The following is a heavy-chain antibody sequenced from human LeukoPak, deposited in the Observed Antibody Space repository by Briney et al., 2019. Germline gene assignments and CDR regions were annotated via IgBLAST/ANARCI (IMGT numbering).Heavy chain of an antibody. CDR1: GLTFSGYD. CDR3: ARDGGYFDWS. J-gene: IGHJ5*02. CDR2: IRSDGSNK. D-gene: IGHD3-9*01. V-gene: IGHV3-30*02. Sequence: GGSLRLSCAAAGLTFSGYDMHWVRKAPGKGLEWVSFIRSDGSNKYYADSVKGRFTISRDNAKNSLYLQMNSLRAEDTAVYYCARDGGYFDWSWGQGTLVTVSS.